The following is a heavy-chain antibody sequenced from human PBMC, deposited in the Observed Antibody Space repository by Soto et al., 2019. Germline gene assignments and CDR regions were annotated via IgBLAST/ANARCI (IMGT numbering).Heavy chain of an antibody. D-gene: IGHD2-15*01. V-gene: IGHV3-7*01. CDR3: VKDVVFWP. CDR2: TKPDETET. CDR1: GLAFSTYW. Sequence: GGSLRLSCTTSGLAFSTYWMAWVRQAPGKGLEWVGNTKPDETETYYADSVEGRFTIPRDNSKNTLSLQMSSLRGDDTAMYYCVKDVVFWPWGQGTLVSVSS. J-gene: IGHJ4*02.